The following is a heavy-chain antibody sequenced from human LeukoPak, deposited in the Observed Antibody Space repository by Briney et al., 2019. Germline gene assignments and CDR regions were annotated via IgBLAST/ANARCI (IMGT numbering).Heavy chain of an antibody. CDR2: ISYDGSNK. V-gene: IGHV3-30-3*01. J-gene: IGHJ3*02. CDR3: AKAYYYGSGGYVAFDI. CDR1: GFTFSSYA. D-gene: IGHD3-22*01. Sequence: GRSLRLSCAASGFTFSSYAMHWVRQAPGKGLEWVAVISYDGSNKYYADSVKGRFTISRDNSKNTLYLQMNSLRAEDTAEYYCAKAYYYGSGGYVAFDIWGQGTMVTVSS.